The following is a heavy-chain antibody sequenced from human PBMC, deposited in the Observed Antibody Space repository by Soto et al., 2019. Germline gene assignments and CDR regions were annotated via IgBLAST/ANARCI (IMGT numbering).Heavy chain of an antibody. CDR1: GFTFRNYR. Sequence: PGGSLRLSCAASGFTFRNYRMNWVRQAPGKGLEWVSYMTNVTRYYADSVKGRFTISRDNAKNSLYLQMNSLRAEDTAVYYCVREYHWRNYYFDYRGQGTLVTVSS. CDR3: VREYHWRNYYFDY. V-gene: IGHV3-48*01. J-gene: IGHJ4*02. D-gene: IGHD1-20*01. CDR2: MTNVTR.